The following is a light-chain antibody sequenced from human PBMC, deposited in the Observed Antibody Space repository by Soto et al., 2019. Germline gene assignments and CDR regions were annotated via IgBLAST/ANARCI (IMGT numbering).Light chain of an antibody. CDR2: EVS. J-gene: IGLJ2*01. Sequence: QSALTQPASVSGSPGQSITISCTGTSSDVGGYNYVSWYQQHPGKAPKLMIYEVSNRPSGVSNRFSGSKSGNTASLTISGLQAEDEADYYCISYTRSSTLVFGGGTKVTVL. CDR3: ISYTRSSTLV. V-gene: IGLV2-14*01. CDR1: SSDVGGYNY.